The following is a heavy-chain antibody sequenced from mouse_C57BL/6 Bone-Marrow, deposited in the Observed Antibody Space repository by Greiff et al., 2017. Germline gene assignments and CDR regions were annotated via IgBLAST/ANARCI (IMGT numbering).Heavy chain of an antibody. Sequence: VQLKQPGAELVRPGTSVKLSCKASGYTFTSYWMHWVKQRPGQGLEWIGVIDPSDSYTNYNQKFKGKATLTVDTSSSTAYMQLSSLTSEDSAVYYCARYGSSLDYWGQGTTLTVSS. V-gene: IGHV1-59*01. CDR2: IDPSDSYT. CDR1: GYTFTSYW. J-gene: IGHJ2*01. D-gene: IGHD1-1*01. CDR3: ARYGSSLDY.